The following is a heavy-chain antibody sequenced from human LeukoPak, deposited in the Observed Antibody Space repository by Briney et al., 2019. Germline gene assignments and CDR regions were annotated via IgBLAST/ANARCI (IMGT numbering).Heavy chain of an antibody. Sequence: GGSLRLSCAASGFTFSSYDMHWVRQATGKGLEWVSAIGTAGDTYYPGSVKGRFTISRDDAKNSLYLQMNSLRAEDTAVYYCARGVGYSGYEDYWGQGTLVTVSS. D-gene: IGHD5-12*01. CDR1: GFTFSSYD. J-gene: IGHJ4*02. CDR3: ARGVGYSGYEDY. CDR2: IGTAGDT. V-gene: IGHV3-13*01.